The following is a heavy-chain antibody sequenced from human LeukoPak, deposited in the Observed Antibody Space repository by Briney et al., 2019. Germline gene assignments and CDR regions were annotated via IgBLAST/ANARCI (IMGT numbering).Heavy chain of an antibody. CDR3: ARSLYDASGYHIDF. CDR1: GYTFSGHY. Sequence: GASVKPSCTASGYTFSGHYVHWVRQAPGHGLEWMGWINPNNGGTSYAQNFQGRVTMTSPMTRDTSITTAYMELSRLRSDDTAVYYCARSLYDASGYHIDFWGQGTLVIVAS. V-gene: IGHV1-2*02. CDR2: INPNNGGT. D-gene: IGHD3-22*01. J-gene: IGHJ4*02.